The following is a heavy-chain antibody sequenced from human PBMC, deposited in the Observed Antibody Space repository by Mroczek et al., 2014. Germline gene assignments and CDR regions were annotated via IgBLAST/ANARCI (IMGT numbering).Heavy chain of an antibody. CDR1: GFTFSSYS. V-gene: IGHV3-21*01. CDR2: ISSSSSYI. J-gene: IGHJ4*02. D-gene: IGHD1-7*01. CDR3: ASGGITGTRAGY. Sequence: ESGGGLVKPGGSLRLSCAASGFTFSSYSMNWVRQAPGKGLEWVSSISSSSSYIYYADSVKGRFTISRDNAKNSLYLQMNSLRAEDTAVYYCASGGITGTRAGYWGQGTLVTVSS.